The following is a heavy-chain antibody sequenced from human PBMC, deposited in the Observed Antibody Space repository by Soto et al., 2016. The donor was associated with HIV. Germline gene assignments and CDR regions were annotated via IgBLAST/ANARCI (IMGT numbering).Heavy chain of an antibody. D-gene: IGHD3-10*01. Sequence: EVQLVESGGTLVQPGGSLRLFCEASEFSLSNYWVHWVRQVPGKGLIWVSRINSDGSVTDYVDSVRGRFTIFRDNTKNTVYLHMNRLREDDTATYYCTKRGLWVITPGGYFDLVGPWPPMSLS. J-gene: IGHJ2*01. CDR1: EFSLSNYW. CDR3: TKRGLWVITPGGYFDL. CDR2: INSDGSVT. V-gene: IGHV3-74*01.